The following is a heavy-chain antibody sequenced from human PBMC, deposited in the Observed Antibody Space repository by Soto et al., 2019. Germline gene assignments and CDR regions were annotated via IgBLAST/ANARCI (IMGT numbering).Heavy chain of an antibody. Sequence: ESGGGLVKPGGSLRLSCAASGFTFSSYSMNWVRQAPGKGLEWVSSISSSSSYIYYADSVKGRFTISRDNAKNSLYLQMNSLRAEDAAVYYCARDLETYYDILTGLGDNWFDPWGQGTLVTVSS. CDR2: ISSSSSYI. CDR3: ARDLETYYDILTGLGDNWFDP. CDR1: GFTFSSYS. D-gene: IGHD3-9*01. J-gene: IGHJ5*02. V-gene: IGHV3-21*01.